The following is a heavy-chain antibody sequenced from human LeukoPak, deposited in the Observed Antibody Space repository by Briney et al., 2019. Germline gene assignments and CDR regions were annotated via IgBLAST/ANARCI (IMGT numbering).Heavy chain of an antibody. CDR1: GYTFTGYY. CDR3: ASPSELWEGGYGMDV. Sequence: GASVKVSCKASGYTFTGYYMHWVRQAPGQGLEWMGWINPNSGGTNYAQKFQGRVTMTRDTSISTAYKELSRLRSDDTAVYYCASPSELWEGGYGMDVWGQGTTVTVSS. D-gene: IGHD3-16*01. V-gene: IGHV1-2*02. CDR2: INPNSGGT. J-gene: IGHJ6*02.